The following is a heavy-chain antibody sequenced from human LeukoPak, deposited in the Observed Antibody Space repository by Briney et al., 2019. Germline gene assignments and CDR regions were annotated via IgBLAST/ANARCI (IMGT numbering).Heavy chain of an antibody. D-gene: IGHD6-13*01. CDR1: GFPFSTYG. CDR2: IKQDGSEK. CDR3: ARDVAASLDY. J-gene: IGHJ4*02. Sequence: QPGMSLRLSCAASGFPFSTYGMHWVRQAPGKGLEWVANIKQDGSEKYYVDSVKGRFTISRDNAKNSLYLQMNSLRAEDTAVYYCARDVAASLDYWGQGTLVTVSS. V-gene: IGHV3-7*01.